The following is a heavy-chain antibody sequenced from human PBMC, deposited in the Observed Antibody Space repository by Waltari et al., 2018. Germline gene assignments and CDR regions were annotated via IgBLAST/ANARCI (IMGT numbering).Heavy chain of an antibody. V-gene: IGHV3-74*01. Sequence: EEQLVESGGGLAHPGESLRLSCAASGFTFIRYWMDWVRQAPGKGLVWVSRISSDGSSVTYADSVKGRFTISRDNAKNTLYVQMNRLRAEDTAVYYCARVARRTYRSPVPGRHYYYGMDVWGQGTTVTVSS. J-gene: IGHJ6*02. D-gene: IGHD1-1*01. CDR2: ISSDGSSV. CDR1: GFTFIRYW. CDR3: ARVARRTYRSPVPGRHYYYGMDV.